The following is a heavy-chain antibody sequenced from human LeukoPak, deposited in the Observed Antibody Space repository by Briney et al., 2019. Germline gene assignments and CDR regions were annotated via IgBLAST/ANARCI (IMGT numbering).Heavy chain of an antibody. CDR1: GYSITSYW. V-gene: IGHV5-51*01. Sequence: GASLKISSKGSGYSITSYWIGWVRQMPPKDLQWRRVIYHCNSNTNYSPSFQSRVTISADKSTNTVYLQRTTVTASDTAMYFCARSPRGGRRDCCSGGIGVVYWGQGTLVTVSS. J-gene: IGHJ4*02. CDR3: ARSPRGGRRDCCSGGIGVVY. CDR2: IYHCNSNT. D-gene: IGHD2-15*01.